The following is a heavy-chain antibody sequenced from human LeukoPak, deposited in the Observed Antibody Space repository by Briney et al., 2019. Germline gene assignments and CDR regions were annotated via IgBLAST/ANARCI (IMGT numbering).Heavy chain of an antibody. D-gene: IGHD1-26*01. CDR2: IYYSGST. J-gene: IGHJ5*02. CDR1: GGSISSGDYY. CDR3: AREHIRYSGSYLNWFDP. Sequence: KPSETLSLTCTVSGGSISSGDYYWSWIRQPPGKGLEWIVYIYYSGSTYYNPSLKSRVTISVDTSKNQFSLKLSSVTAADTAVYYCAREHIRYSGSYLNWFDPWGQGTLVTVSS. V-gene: IGHV4-30-4*01.